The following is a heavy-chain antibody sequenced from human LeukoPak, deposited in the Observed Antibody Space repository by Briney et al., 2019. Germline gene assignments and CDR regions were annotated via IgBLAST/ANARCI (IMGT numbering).Heavy chain of an antibody. CDR3: ARGAAYCGGDCYSYYFDY. Sequence: GGSLSLSCAASGFTFSSYSMNWVRQAPGKGLEWVSSISSSSSYIYYADSVKGRFTISRDNAKNSLYLQMNSLRAEDTAVYYCARGAAYCGGDCYSYYFDYWGQGTLVTVSS. D-gene: IGHD2-21*02. CDR2: ISSSSSYI. J-gene: IGHJ4*02. V-gene: IGHV3-21*01. CDR1: GFTFSSYS.